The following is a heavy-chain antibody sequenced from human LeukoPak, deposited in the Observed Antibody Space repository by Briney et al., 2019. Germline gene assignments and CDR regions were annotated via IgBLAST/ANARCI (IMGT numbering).Heavy chain of an antibody. CDR3: ARSYDSSGYLWLY. CDR1: GGTFSSYA. CDR2: IIPIFGTA. J-gene: IGHJ4*02. V-gene: IGHV1-69*05. Sequence: ASVKVSCKASGGTFSSYAISWVRQAPGQGLEWMGGIIPIFGTANHAQKFQGRVTITTDESTSTAYRELSSLRSEDTAVYYCARSYDSSGYLWLYWGQGTLVTVSS. D-gene: IGHD3-22*01.